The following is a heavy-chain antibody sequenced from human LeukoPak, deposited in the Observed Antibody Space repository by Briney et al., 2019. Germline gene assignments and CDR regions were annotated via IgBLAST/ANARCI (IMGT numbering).Heavy chain of an antibody. CDR3: AGEDYFDSSGYASWRFDI. Sequence: SETLSLTCTVSGGSISDYYWTWIRQPPGKGLEWIGHIYYSGNTIYNPSLKNRVTISVDTSKNQFSLKLTSVTTADTAVYYCAGEDYFDSSGYASWRFDIWGQGTMVTVSS. CDR1: GGSISDYY. D-gene: IGHD3-22*01. CDR2: IYYSGNT. J-gene: IGHJ3*02. V-gene: IGHV4-59*01.